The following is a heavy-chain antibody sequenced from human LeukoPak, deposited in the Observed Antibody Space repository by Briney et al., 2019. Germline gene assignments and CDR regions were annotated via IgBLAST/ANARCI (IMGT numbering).Heavy chain of an antibody. D-gene: IGHD4-17*01. CDR1: GGTFSSYA. Sequence: SVKVSCKASGGTFSSYAISWVRQAPGQGLEWMGRIIPILGIANYAQKFQGRVTITADKSTSTAYMELSSLRSEDTAVYYCASPTYDYGDPLDYWGQGTLVTVSS. J-gene: IGHJ4*02. CDR2: IIPILGIA. CDR3: ASPTYDYGDPLDY. V-gene: IGHV1-69*04.